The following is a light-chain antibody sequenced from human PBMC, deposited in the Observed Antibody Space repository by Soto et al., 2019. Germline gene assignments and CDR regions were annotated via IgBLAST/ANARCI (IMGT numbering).Light chain of an antibody. CDR3: QQADTFPIT. Sequence: DIQMTQSPSSVSASVGDRVTISCQASQGISRSLAWYQQKPGKAPKLLIYAASSLQSGVPSRFSGSGFGTDFTLTISSPQPEDSAIYYCQQADTFPITFGQGTRLEI. J-gene: IGKJ5*01. CDR1: QGISRS. CDR2: AAS. V-gene: IGKV1D-12*01.